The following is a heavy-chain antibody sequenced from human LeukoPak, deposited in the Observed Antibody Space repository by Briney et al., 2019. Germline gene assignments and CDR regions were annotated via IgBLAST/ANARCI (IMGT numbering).Heavy chain of an antibody. CDR2: INPNSGGT. CDR1: GYTFTGYY. D-gene: IGHD2-2*01. CDR3: HGSSTSCSPECYYFDY. J-gene: IGHJ4*02. Sequence: ASVKVSCKASGYTFTGYYMHWVRQAPGQGLEWMGWINPNSGGTNYAQKFQGRVTMTRDTSISTAYMELSSLRSEDTAVYYCHGSSTSCSPECYYFDYWGQGTLVTVSS. V-gene: IGHV1-2*02.